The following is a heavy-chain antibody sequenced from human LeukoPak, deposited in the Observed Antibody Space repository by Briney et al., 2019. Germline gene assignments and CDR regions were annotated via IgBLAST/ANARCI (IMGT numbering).Heavy chain of an antibody. V-gene: IGHV3-53*01. D-gene: IGHD3-10*01. CDR1: GFTVSSNY. J-gene: IGHJ6*03. Sequence: GGPLRLSCAASGFTVSSNYMSWVRQAPGKGLEWVSVIYSGGSTYYADSVKGRFTISRDNSKNTLYLQMNSLRAEDTAVYYCARASGRTYYYYMDVWGKGTTVTISS. CDR3: ARASGRTYYYYMDV. CDR2: IYSGGST.